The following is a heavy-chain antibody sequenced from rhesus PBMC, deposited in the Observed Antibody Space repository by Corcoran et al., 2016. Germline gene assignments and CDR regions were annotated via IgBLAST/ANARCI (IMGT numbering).Heavy chain of an antibody. Sequence: QLQLQESGPGLVKPSETLSPTCAVSGYSISSGYGWSWIRQPPGKGLEWIGYISYSGSTSYNPSLKSRVTISRDTSKNQFSLKLSSVTAADTAVYYCARDPEYSNYVDYWGQGVLVTVSS. V-gene: IGHV4-122*02. CDR3: ARDPEYSNYVDY. D-gene: IGHD4-23*01. CDR1: GYSISSGYG. J-gene: IGHJ4*01. CDR2: ISYSGST.